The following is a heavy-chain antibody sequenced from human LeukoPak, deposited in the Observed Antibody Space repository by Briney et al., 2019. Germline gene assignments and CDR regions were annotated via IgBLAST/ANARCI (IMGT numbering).Heavy chain of an antibody. CDR3: ARGAGPYGDYRDY. Sequence: PGGSLRLSCAASGLTISSYRMKWVGQAAGKGREGLSMFSISTTIYYAYSVKGRFTISRDNADNSLYLQMNGLRAEDTAVYYCARGAGPYGDYRDYWGQGTLVTVSS. D-gene: IGHD4-17*01. CDR1: GLTISSYR. J-gene: IGHJ4*02. CDR2: FSISTTI. V-gene: IGHV3-48*01.